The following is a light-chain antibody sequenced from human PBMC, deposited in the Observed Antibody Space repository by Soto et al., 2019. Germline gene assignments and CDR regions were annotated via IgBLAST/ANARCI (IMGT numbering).Light chain of an antibody. CDR1: SSNIGAGYG. J-gene: IGLJ1*01. V-gene: IGLV1-40*01. CDR3: QSYDSSLSAYV. Sequence: QSLLAQPPAVSGGPGQKVTISCTGSSSNIGAGYGLHWYQQLPRTAPKLLLYGNSNRPSGVPDRFSGSKSGTSASLAITGLQAEDEADYYCQSYDSSLSAYVFGTGTKVTVL. CDR2: GNS.